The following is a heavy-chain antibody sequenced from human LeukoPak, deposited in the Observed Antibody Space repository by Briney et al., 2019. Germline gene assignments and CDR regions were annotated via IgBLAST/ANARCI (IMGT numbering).Heavy chain of an antibody. D-gene: IGHD6-19*01. CDR2: ISSSSSYI. J-gene: IGHJ4*02. V-gene: IGHV3-21*01. Sequence: AGGSLRLSCAASGFTFSSYSMNWVRQAPGKGLEWVSSISSSSSYIYYADSVKGRFTISRDNAKNSLYLQMNSLRAEDTAVYYCARGRSSSGLIDYWGQGTLVTVSS. CDR3: ARGRSSSGLIDY. CDR1: GFTFSSYS.